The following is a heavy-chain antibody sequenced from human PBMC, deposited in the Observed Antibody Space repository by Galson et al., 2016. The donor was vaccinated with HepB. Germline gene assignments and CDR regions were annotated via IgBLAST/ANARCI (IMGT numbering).Heavy chain of an antibody. CDR1: GDSISSSYYW. CDR3: ARYLDPMFDY. V-gene: IGHV2-5*02. D-gene: IGHD1-26*01. J-gene: IGHJ4*02. Sequence: TLSLTCTVSGDSISSSYYWVWIRQPPGKGLEWLALIYWDDDKRYSPSLKSRLTITKHTSKNQVVLTLTDIDPVDTGTYFCARYLDPMFDYWGQGILLTVSS. CDR2: IYWDDDK.